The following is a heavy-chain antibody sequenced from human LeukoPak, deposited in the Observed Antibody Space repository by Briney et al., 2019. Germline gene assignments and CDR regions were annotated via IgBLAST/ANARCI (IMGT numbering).Heavy chain of an antibody. Sequence: GGALRLSCAASGFTFSSYWMKWGRQGPGEGLEWVASINHNGNVNYYVDSVKGRFTISRDNAKNSLYLQMSNLRAEDTAVYFCARGGGLDVWGQGATVTVSS. CDR2: INHNGNVN. CDR3: ARGGGLDV. J-gene: IGHJ6*02. D-gene: IGHD3-16*01. CDR1: GFTFSSYW. V-gene: IGHV3-7*03.